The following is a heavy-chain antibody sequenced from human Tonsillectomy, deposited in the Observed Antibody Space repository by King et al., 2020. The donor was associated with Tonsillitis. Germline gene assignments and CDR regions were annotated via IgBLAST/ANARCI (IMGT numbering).Heavy chain of an antibody. CDR2: IGGYGYDI. CDR3: AKSSGRLSIFGIVIMQFDY. J-gene: IGHJ4*02. CDR1: GFTFNSYS. Sequence: VQLVESGGGLVQPGGSLRLSCAASGFTFNSYSMSWVRPAPGTGLELVSGIGGYGYDIYYADAVKGRFTISRDNSKNTLYLQMNSLRAEDTAVYYCAKSSGRLSIFGIVIMQFDYWGQGTLVTVSS. D-gene: IGHD3-3*01. V-gene: IGHV3-23*04.